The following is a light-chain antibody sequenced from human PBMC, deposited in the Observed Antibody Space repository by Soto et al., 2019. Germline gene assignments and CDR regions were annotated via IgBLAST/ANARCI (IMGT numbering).Light chain of an antibody. V-gene: IGKV1-5*03. Sequence: DIQMTQSPSTLSASVGDRVTITCRASQSISSWLAWYQQKPGKAPKLLIYKASSLESGAPSRFSGSGSGTDFTLTISSLQPDDFATYYCQQYNSLWTFGQGTKVEIK. CDR3: QQYNSLWT. CDR2: KAS. J-gene: IGKJ1*01. CDR1: QSISSW.